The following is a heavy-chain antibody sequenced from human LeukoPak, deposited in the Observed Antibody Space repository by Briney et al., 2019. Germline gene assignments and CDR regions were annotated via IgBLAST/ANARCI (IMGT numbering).Heavy chain of an antibody. CDR1: GYSFTSYW. J-gene: IGHJ6*03. CDR2: IYPGDSDT. Sequence: GESLKISCKGSGYSFTSYWIGWVRQMPGKGLEWMGIIYPGDSDTRYSPSFQGQVTISADKSISTAYLQWSSLKASDTAMYYCARQGHYYYYYMDVWGKGATVTISS. CDR3: ARQGHYYYYYMDV. V-gene: IGHV5-51*01.